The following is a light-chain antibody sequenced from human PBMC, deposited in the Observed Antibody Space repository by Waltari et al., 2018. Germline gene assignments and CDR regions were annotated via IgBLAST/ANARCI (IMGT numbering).Light chain of an antibody. CDR1: SSDVGGYNY. CDR3: SSYTGSSTLVV. Sequence: QSALTQPASVSGSPGQSITISCTGTSSDVGGYNYVSWYQQPPGKATKLMIYDVSDRPSGVSSRFSGSKYGNTASLIISGLQAEDEADYYCSSYTGSSTLVVFGGGTKLTVL. J-gene: IGLJ2*01. CDR2: DVS. V-gene: IGLV2-14*03.